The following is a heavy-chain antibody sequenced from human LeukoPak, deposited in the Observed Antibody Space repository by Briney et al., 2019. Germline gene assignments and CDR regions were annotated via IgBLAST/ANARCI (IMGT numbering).Heavy chain of an antibody. V-gene: IGHV4-61*02. J-gene: IGHJ5*02. CDR3: ARETYDSSGRPFYNWFDP. CDR2: IYTSGST. CDR1: GGSINSGSYY. Sequence: SQTLSLTCTVSGGSINSGSYYWSWIRQPAGKGLEWIGRIYTSGSTNYNPSLKSRVTISVDTSKNQFSLKLSSVTAADTAVYYCARETYDSSGRPFYNWFDPWGQGTLVTVSS. D-gene: IGHD3-22*01.